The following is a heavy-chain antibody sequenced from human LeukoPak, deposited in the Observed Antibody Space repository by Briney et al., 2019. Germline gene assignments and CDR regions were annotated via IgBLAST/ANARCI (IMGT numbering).Heavy chain of an antibody. V-gene: IGHV4-39*07. CDR1: GGSISSSSYY. CDR2: IYYSGST. CDR3: ARVRVGATKFFDY. J-gene: IGHJ4*02. Sequence: SETLSLTCTVSGGSISSSSYYWGWIRQPPEKGLEWIGSIYYSGSTYYNPSLKSRVTISVDTSKNQFSLKLSSVTAADTAVYYCARVRVGATKFFDYWGQGTLVTVSS. D-gene: IGHD1-26*01.